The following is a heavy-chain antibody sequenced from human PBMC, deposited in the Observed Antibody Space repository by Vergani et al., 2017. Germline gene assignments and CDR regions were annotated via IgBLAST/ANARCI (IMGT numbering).Heavy chain of an antibody. CDR2: ISGSGGST. J-gene: IGHJ6*02. CDR1: GFTFSSYA. Sequence: EVQLLESGGGLVQPGGSLRLSCAASGFTFSSYAMSWVRQAPGKGLEWVSAISGSGGSTYYADSVKGRFTISRDNSKNTLYLQMNSLRAEDTAVYYCAKMEGATMVRGVIGGPPYYYYGMDVWGQGTTVTVSS. CDR3: AKMEGATMVRGVIGGPPYYYYGMDV. V-gene: IGHV3-23*01. D-gene: IGHD3-10*01.